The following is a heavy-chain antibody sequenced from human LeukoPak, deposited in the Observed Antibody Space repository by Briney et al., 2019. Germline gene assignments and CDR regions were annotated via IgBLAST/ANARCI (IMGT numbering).Heavy chain of an antibody. V-gene: IGHV3-9*01. J-gene: IGHJ4*02. D-gene: IGHD3-9*01. CDR2: ISWNSGSI. CDR3: ASRSTGYTH. CDR1: GFTFDDYA. Sequence: GGSLRLSCAASGFTFDDYAMHWVRQAPGKGLEWVSGISWNSGSIGYADSVKGRFTISRDNAKNSLYLQMNSLRAEDTAVYYCASRSTGYTHWGQGTLVTVSS.